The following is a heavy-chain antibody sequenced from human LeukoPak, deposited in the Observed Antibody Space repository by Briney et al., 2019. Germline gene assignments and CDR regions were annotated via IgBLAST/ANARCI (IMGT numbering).Heavy chain of an antibody. J-gene: IGHJ4*02. D-gene: IGHD3-22*01. CDR1: GFTFSSYA. CDR2: ISGSGGST. Sequence: GGSLRLSCAASGFTFSSYAMSWVRQTPGKGLEWVSAISGSGGSTYYADSVKGLFTISRDNSKNTLYLQMNSLRAEDTAVYYCAKDFEVVSGVYYYDSSGYYFDYWGQGTLVTVSS. CDR3: AKDFEVVSGVYYYDSSGYYFDY. V-gene: IGHV3-23*01.